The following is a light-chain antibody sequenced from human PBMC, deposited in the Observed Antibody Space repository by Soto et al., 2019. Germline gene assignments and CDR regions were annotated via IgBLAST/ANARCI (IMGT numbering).Light chain of an antibody. CDR2: DAS. CDR1: QSVSSY. J-gene: IGKJ4*01. Sequence: EIVLTQSPATLSLSPGERATLSCRASQSVSSYLAWYQQKPGQAPRLLIYDASNRATGIPARFSGSGSGTDFTLTISSLEPEDFAAYYCQHRSKWPLTFGGGTKVEIK. V-gene: IGKV3-11*01. CDR3: QHRSKWPLT.